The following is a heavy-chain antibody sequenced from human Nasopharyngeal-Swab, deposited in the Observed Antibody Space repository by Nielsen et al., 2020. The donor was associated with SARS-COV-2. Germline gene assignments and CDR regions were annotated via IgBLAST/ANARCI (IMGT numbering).Heavy chain of an antibody. Sequence: GGSLRLSCVGSGFDLTKVWMSWIRQATGKGPEWIARIKSNVDGGKTDYAAPVKGRITLSRDDSQNALILQMNSLKSEDTGVYYCTHFRGWGWFDPWGQGTLVTVSS. CDR3: THFRGWGWFDP. CDR2: IKSNVDGGKT. CDR1: GFDLTKVW. J-gene: IGHJ5*02. V-gene: IGHV3-15*05. D-gene: IGHD3-10*01.